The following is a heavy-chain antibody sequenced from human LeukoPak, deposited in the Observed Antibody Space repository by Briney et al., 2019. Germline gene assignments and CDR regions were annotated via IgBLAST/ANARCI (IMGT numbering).Heavy chain of an antibody. CDR2: IIPIFGPT. Sequence: SVKVSCKASGGTFSSCAIYWVRQAPGQGLEWMGGIIPIFGPTNYAQKFQGRVTITADESTGYMELSSLRSADTAVYYCARISWSGSYFSAVWGQGTLVTVSS. CDR3: ARISWSGSYFSAV. CDR1: GGTFSSCA. V-gene: IGHV1-69*01. J-gene: IGHJ4*02. D-gene: IGHD1-26*01.